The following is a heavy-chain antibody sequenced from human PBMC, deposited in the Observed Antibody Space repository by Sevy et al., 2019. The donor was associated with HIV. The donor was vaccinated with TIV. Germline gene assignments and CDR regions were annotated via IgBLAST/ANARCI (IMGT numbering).Heavy chain of an antibody. Sequence: GGSLRLSCAASGFTFGNYWMHWVRQAPGKGLVWISRINNDGSNTNYADSVKGRFTNSRDNAKNTLYLQMNRLRAEDTAVYFCGRETISMVPGVPDAFDIWGQGTMVTVSS. CDR2: INNDGSNT. V-gene: IGHV3-74*01. CDR3: GRETISMVPGVPDAFDI. J-gene: IGHJ3*02. D-gene: IGHD3-10*01. CDR1: GFTFGNYW.